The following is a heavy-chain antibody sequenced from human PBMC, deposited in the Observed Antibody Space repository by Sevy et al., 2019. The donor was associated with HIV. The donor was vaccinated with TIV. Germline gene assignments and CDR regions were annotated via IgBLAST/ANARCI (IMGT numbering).Heavy chain of an antibody. CDR2: ISYDGSNK. CDR3: AGAESGLEERDLDY. CDR1: GFTFSSYA. J-gene: IGHJ4*02. D-gene: IGHD3-3*01. V-gene: IGHV3-30-3*01. Sequence: GGSLRLSCAASGFTFSSYAMHWVRQAPGKGLEWVAVISYDGSNKYYADSGKGRFTISRDNSKNTLYLQMNSLRAEDTAVYYCAGAESGLEERDLDYWGQGTLVTVSS.